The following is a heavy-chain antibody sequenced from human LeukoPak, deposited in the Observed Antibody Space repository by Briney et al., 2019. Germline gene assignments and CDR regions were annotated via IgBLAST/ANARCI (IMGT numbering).Heavy chain of an antibody. Sequence: PSETLSLTCTVSGGSISSSSYYWGWIRQPPGKGLEWIGSIYYSGSTYYNPSLKSRVTISVDTSKDQFSLKLSSVTAADTAVYYCARSYSSGWGDAFDIWGQGTMVTVSS. CDR1: GGSISSSSYY. D-gene: IGHD6-19*01. CDR3: ARSYSSGWGDAFDI. CDR2: IYYSGST. V-gene: IGHV4-39*07. J-gene: IGHJ3*02.